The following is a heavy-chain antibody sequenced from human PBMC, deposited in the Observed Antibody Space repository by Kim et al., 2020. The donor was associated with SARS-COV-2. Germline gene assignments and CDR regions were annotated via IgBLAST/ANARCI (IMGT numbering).Heavy chain of an antibody. Sequence: KSRVTISVDTSKNQFSLKLSSVTAADTAVYYCARARTSITMIVVVIDAFDIWGQGTMVTVSS. D-gene: IGHD3-22*01. V-gene: IGHV4-30-2*05. CDR3: ARARTSITMIVVVIDAFDI. J-gene: IGHJ3*02.